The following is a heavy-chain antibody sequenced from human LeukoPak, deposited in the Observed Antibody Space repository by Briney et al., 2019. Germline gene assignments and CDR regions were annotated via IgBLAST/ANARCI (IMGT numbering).Heavy chain of an antibody. J-gene: IGHJ4*02. Sequence: SETLSLTCAASGVTFSGYDWSWIRQPPGKGLEWIGEINHSGSTNYNPSLKSRVTISVDTSKNQFSLKRRSVTAADTAVYYCARGHGSSGGFGYWGQGTLVTVSS. CDR3: ARGHGSSGGFGY. CDR2: INHSGST. CDR1: GVTFSGYD. V-gene: IGHV4-34*01. D-gene: IGHD6-19*01.